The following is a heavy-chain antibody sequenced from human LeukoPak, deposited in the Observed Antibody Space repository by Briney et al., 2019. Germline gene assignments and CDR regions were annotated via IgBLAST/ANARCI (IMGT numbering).Heavy chain of an antibody. J-gene: IGHJ3*01. Sequence: PGGSLRLSCAASGFTFSNSGMHWVRQAPGKGLEWVAVIWYDGSNEYYADAVKGRFMMSRDNSKNSVHLQMNRLRVEDTSVYYCAREISLFVNAFDLWGQGTLVAVSS. V-gene: IGHV3-33*01. CDR3: AREISLFVNAFDL. CDR1: GFTFSNSG. CDR2: IWYDGSNE. D-gene: IGHD3-16*01.